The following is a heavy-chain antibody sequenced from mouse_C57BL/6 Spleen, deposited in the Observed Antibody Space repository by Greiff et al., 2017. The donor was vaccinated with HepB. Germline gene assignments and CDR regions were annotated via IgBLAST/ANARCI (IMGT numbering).Heavy chain of an antibody. V-gene: IGHV5-17*01. J-gene: IGHJ3*01. CDR3: ARPSYYGSSYGFAY. Sequence: EVMLVESGGGLVKPGGSLKLSCAASGFTFSDYGMHWVRQAPEKGLEWVAYISSGSSTIYYADTVKGRFTISRDNAKNTLFLQMTSLRSEDTAMYYCARPSYYGSSYGFAYWGQGTLVTVSA. D-gene: IGHD1-1*01. CDR2: ISSGSSTI. CDR1: GFTFSDYG.